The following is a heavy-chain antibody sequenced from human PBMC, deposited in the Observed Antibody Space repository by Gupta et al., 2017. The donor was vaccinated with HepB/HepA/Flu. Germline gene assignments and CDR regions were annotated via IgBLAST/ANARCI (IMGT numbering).Heavy chain of an antibody. CDR1: GFTFRNAW. CDR3: ATWYFKVGHSMD. CDR2: IKRKNDAGQT. Sequence: EVQLLQPGERLVQPGESLTLSCAVSGFTFRNAWMTWVRQAPGKGLEWVGHIKRKNDAGQTYYAAPVQGRFTISRDDSRNTLYLQMNSLKIEDTAVYFCATWYFKVGHSMDWGQGSLVTVSS. J-gene: IGHJ4*02. V-gene: IGHV3-15*01. D-gene: IGHD5-12*01.